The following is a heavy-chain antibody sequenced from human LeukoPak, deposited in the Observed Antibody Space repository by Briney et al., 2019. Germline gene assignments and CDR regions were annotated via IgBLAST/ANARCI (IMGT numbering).Heavy chain of an antibody. D-gene: IGHD6-19*01. CDR1: GFTFSDYY. CDR3: ARVAVTGIGIDY. Sequence: PGGSLRLSCAASGFTFSDYYMSWIRQAPGKGLEWVSYISSSGNTIYYTNSVKGRFTVSRDKAKNSLYLQMNSLRAEDTAVYYCARVAVTGIGIDYWGQGTLVTVSS. V-gene: IGHV3-11*04. CDR2: ISSSGNTI. J-gene: IGHJ4*02.